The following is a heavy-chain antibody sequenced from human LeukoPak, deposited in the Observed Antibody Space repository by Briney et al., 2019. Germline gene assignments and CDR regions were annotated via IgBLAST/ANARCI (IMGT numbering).Heavy chain of an antibody. Sequence: SVKVSCKASGHTYPSYDIHWVRQTPRKRLEWMGWINAGNGNTKYSQKFQRRVTITRDTSASTAYMELSSLTSEDTAVYYCARDTSDWGQGTLVTVSS. J-gene: IGHJ4*02. V-gene: IGHV1-3*01. CDR1: GHTYPSYD. CDR2: INAGNGNT. CDR3: ARDTSD.